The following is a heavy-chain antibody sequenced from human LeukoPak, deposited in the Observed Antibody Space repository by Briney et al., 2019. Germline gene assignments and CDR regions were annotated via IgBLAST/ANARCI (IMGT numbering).Heavy chain of an antibody. CDR2: ISYDGSNK. CDR3: AKDMNIAAAGTRGWYFDL. J-gene: IGHJ2*01. CDR1: GFTFSSYG. Sequence: PGGSLRLSCAASGFTFSSYGMHWVRQAPGKGLEWVAVISYDGSNKYYADSVKGRFTISRDNSKNTLYLQMNSLRAEDTALYYCAKDMNIAAAGTRGWYFDLWGRGTLVTVSS. D-gene: IGHD6-13*01. V-gene: IGHV3-30*18.